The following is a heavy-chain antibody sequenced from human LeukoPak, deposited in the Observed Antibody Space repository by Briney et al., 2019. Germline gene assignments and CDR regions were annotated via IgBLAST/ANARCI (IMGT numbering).Heavy chain of an antibody. D-gene: IGHD3-16*02. CDR2: VNGNGGST. CDR3: AKSLYGGCDY. CDR1: GVTLSNYA. Sequence: TGGSLRLSSVASGVTLSNYAMSWARQAPGKGLEWVSGVNGNGGSTSYADSVKGRFTIFRDNSKNTVYLQMNSLRVEDTAVYYCAKSLYGGCDYWGQGTVVTVSS. J-gene: IGHJ4*02. V-gene: IGHV3-23*01.